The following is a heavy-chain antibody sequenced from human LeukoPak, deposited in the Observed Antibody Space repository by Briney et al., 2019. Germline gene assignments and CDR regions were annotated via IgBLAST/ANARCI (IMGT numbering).Heavy chain of an antibody. CDR1: GGSISSYY. J-gene: IGHJ4*02. V-gene: IGHV4-59*08. Sequence: SETLSLTCTVSGGSISSYYWSWIRQPPGKGLEWIGYIYYSGSTNYNPSLKSRVTISVDTSKNQFSLKLSSVTAADTAVYYCARHDPYGSGSYYIPLHFDYWGQGTLVTVSS. D-gene: IGHD3-10*01. CDR2: IYYSGST. CDR3: ARHDPYGSGSYYIPLHFDY.